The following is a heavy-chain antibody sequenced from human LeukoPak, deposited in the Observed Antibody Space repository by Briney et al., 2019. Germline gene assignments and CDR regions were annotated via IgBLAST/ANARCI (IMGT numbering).Heavy chain of an antibody. CDR3: ARGSCSSTSCYTLKPLDY. J-gene: IGHJ4*02. CDR1: GFKFSSHD. CDR2: IGTAGDA. V-gene: IGHV3-13*04. Sequence: GGSLRLSCAAAGFKFSSHDMHWVRQATGKGLEWVSSIGTAGDAYYPGSVKGRFTISRKNATNSLYLQMNSLRAGDTAVYYCARGSCSSTSCYTLKPLDYWGQGTLVTVSS. D-gene: IGHD2-2*02.